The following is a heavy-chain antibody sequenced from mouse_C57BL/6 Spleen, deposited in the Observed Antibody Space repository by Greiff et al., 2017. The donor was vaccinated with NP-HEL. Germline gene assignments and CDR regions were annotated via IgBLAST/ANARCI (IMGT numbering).Heavy chain of an antibody. CDR3: ARNGGTTVVEYYFDY. Sequence: QVQLKESGPGLVQPSQSLSITCTVSGFSLTSYGVHWVRQSPGKGLEWLGVIWSGGSTDYNAAFISRLSISKDNSTSQVFFKMNSLQADDTAIYYCARNGGTTVVEYYFDYWGQGTTLTVSS. V-gene: IGHV2-2*01. D-gene: IGHD1-1*01. CDR2: IWSGGST. J-gene: IGHJ2*01. CDR1: GFSLTSYG.